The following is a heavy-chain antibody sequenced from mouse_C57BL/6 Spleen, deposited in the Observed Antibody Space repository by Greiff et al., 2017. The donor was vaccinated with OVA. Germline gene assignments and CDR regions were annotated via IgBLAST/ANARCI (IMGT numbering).Heavy chain of an antibody. V-gene: IGHV1-39*01. CDR3: ARVEGSGYEGFAY. J-gene: IGHJ3*01. CDR1: GYSFTDYN. Sequence: EVNLVESGPELVKPGASVKISCKASGYSFTDYNMNWVKQSNGKSLEWIGVINPNYGTTSYNQKFKGKATLTVDQSSSTAYMQLNSLTSEDSAVYYCARVEGSGYEGFAYWGQGTLVTVSA. D-gene: IGHD3-2*02. CDR2: INPNYGTT.